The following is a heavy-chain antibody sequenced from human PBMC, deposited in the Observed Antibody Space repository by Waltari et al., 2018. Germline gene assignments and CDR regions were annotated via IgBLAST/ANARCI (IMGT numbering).Heavy chain of an antibody. D-gene: IGHD4-17*01. J-gene: IGHJ1*01. V-gene: IGHV4-39*01. CDR3: GRIAFGDEGGYFQH. CDR1: GGSVISNYN. CDR2: MQFRGST. Sequence: LQLQESGPGLVEPSERLSLTCTVSGGSVISNYNWGWIRQTPGKGLEWMGNMQFRGSTFYTPSLKSRVTISLDTSKNQFSLRLSSVGAANTAVYFCGRIAFGDEGGYFQHWGQGTLVTVSS.